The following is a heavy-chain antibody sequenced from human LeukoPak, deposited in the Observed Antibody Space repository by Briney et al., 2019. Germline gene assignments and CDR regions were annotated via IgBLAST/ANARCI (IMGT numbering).Heavy chain of an antibody. CDR3: ARHPGAFEI. CDR1: GGSISSSSYY. Sequence: SETLSLTCAVSGGSISSSSYYWGWIRQPPGKGLEWIASINYSGSTYYNPSLKSRVTISVDTSKNQFSLKLSSVTAADTAVYYCARHPGAFEIWGQGTMVTVSS. V-gene: IGHV4-39*01. CDR2: INYSGST. J-gene: IGHJ3*02.